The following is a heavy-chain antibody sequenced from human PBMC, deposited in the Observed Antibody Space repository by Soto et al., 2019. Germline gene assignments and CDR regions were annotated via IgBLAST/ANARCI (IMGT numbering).Heavy chain of an antibody. CDR1: GYTFTGYY. CDR3: ARPGIPAANRGWFDP. CDR2: INPNSGGT. D-gene: IGHD2-2*01. V-gene: IGHV1-2*02. Sequence: GASVKVSCKASGYTFTGYYMHWVRQAPGQGLEWMGWINPNSGGTNYAQKFQGGVTMTRDTSISTAYMELSRLRSDDTAVYYCARPGIPAANRGWFDPWGQGTLVTVSS. J-gene: IGHJ5*02.